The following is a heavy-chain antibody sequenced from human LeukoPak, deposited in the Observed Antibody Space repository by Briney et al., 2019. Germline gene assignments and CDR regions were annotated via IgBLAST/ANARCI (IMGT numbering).Heavy chain of an antibody. CDR1: GGTFSSYA. J-gene: IGHJ4*02. CDR3: ARVSNRHIAAAGTYY. CDR2: IIPIFGTA. Sequence: GASVKVSCKASGGTFSSYAISWVRQAPGQGLEWMGGIIPIFGTANYAQKFQGRVTITADKSTSTAYMELSSLRSEDTAVYYCARVSNRHIAAAGTYYWGQGTLVTVSS. D-gene: IGHD6-13*01. V-gene: IGHV1-69*06.